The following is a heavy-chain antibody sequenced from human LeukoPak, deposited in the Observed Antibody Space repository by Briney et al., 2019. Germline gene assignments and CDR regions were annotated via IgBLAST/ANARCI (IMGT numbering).Heavy chain of an antibody. J-gene: IGHJ6*04. V-gene: IGHV1-18*04. CDR1: GYTFTSYG. CDR2: ISAYNGNT. CDR3: ARDLGGGMISLPPYYYGMDV. Sequence: ASVKVSCKASGYTFTSYGISWVRQAPGQGLEWMGWISAYNGNTNYAQKLQGRVTMTTDTSTSTAYMELRSLGSDDTAVYYCARDLGGGMISLPPYYYGMDVWGKGTTVTVSS. D-gene: IGHD3-16*01.